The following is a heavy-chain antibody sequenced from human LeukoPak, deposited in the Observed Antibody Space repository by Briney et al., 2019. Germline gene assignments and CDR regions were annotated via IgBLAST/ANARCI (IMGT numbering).Heavy chain of an antibody. D-gene: IGHD2/OR15-2a*01. J-gene: IGHJ4*02. CDR2: IIPIFGTA. CDR1: GGTFSSYA. CDR3: ARDLSYLGYPSFGY. V-gene: IGHV1-69*05. Sequence: SVKVSCKASGGTFSSYAISWVRQAPGQGLEWMGRIIPIFGTANYAQRSQGRVTITTDESTSTAYMELSSLRSEDTAVYYCARDLSYLGYPSFGYWGQGTLVTVSS.